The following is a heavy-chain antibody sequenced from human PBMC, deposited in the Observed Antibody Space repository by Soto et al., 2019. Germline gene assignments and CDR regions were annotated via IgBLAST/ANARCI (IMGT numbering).Heavy chain of an antibody. CDR2: IIPIFGTA. D-gene: IGHD2-15*01. J-gene: IGHJ6*02. CDR3: ARDWALVVVAATTGMDV. V-gene: IGHV1-69*13. Sequence: ASVQVSCKASGGTFSGYAISWVRQAPGQGLEWMGGIIPIFGTANYAQKFQGRVTITADESTSTAYMELSSLRSEDTAVYYCARDWALVVVAATTGMDVWGQGTTVTVSS. CDR1: GGTFSGYA.